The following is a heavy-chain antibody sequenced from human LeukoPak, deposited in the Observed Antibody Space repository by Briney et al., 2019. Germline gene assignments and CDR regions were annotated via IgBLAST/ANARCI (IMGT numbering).Heavy chain of an antibody. V-gene: IGHV4-34*01. J-gene: IGHJ3*02. CDR2: INHSGST. CDR1: GGSISNYY. D-gene: IGHD3-22*01. Sequence: SETLSLTCTVSGGSISNYYWSWIRQPAGKGLEWIGEINHSGSTNYNPSLKSRVTISVDTSKNQFSLKLSSVTAADTAVYYCARAWPPTMIVVVNVRAFDIWAKGQWSPSLQ. CDR3: ARAWPPTMIVVVNVRAFDI.